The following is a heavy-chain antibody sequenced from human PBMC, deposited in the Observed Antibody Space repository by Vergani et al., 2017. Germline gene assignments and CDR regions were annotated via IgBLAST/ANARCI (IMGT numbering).Heavy chain of an antibody. CDR1: GFTFSSYA. D-gene: IGHD3-3*01. Sequence: EVQLLESGGGLVQPGGSLRLSCAASGFTFSSYAMSWVRQAPGKGLEWVGRIKSKTDGGTTDYAAPVKGRFTISRDNSKNTLYLQMNSLRAEDTAVYYCAKDSPPYYDFWSGEETTFDYWGQGTLVTVSS. V-gene: IGHV3-15*01. CDR2: IKSKTDGGTT. J-gene: IGHJ4*02. CDR3: AKDSPPYYDFWSGEETTFDY.